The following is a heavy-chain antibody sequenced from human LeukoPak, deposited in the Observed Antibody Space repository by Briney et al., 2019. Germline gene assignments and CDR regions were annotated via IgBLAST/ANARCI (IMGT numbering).Heavy chain of an antibody. CDR1: GFTFSSYW. D-gene: IGHD1-26*01. Sequence: PGGSLRLSCAASGFTFSSYWMSWVRRAPGKGLEWVANIKQDGSEKYYVDSVKGRFTISRDNAKNSLYLQMNSLRAEDTAVYYCARVGATGDDAFDIWGQGTMVTVSS. CDR3: ARVGATGDDAFDI. CDR2: IKQDGSEK. J-gene: IGHJ3*02. V-gene: IGHV3-7*03.